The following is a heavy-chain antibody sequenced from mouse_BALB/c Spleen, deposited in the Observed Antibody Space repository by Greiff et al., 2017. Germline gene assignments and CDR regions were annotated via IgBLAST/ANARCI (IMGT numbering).Heavy chain of an antibody. CDR2: IDPANGNT. D-gene: IGHD2-4*01. J-gene: IGHJ3*01. Sequence: VQLKQSGAELVKPGASVKLSCTASGFNIKDTYMHWVKQRPEQGLEWIGRIDPANGNTKYDPKFQGKATITADTSSNTAYLQLSSLTSEDTAVYYCAKGGLRAWFAYWGQGTLVTVSA. V-gene: IGHV14-3*02. CDR1: GFNIKDTY. CDR3: AKGGLRAWFAY.